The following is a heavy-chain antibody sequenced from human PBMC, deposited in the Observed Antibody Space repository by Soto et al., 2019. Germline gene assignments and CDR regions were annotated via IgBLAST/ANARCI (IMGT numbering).Heavy chain of an antibody. CDR2: IDPSDSYT. V-gene: IGHV5-10-1*01. D-gene: IGHD1-26*01. CDR1: DEIFNTYW. CDR3: GRDFGSGHADV. Sequence: VESLKISCQTSDEIFNTYWITWVRQMPGRGLEWVGRIDPSDSYTTYNPSLKGHVILSVDKSMNTAYVQWTSLRASDTAMYFCGRDFGSGHADVWGQGTLVTVSS. J-gene: IGHJ1*01.